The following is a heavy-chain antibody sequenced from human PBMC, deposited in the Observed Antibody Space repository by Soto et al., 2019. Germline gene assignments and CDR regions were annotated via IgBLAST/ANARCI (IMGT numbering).Heavy chain of an antibody. V-gene: IGHV1-69*04. CDR2: IIPILGIA. Sequence: SVKVSCKASGGTFSSYTISWVRQAPGQGLEWMGRIIPILGIANYAQKFQGRVTITADKSTSTAYMELSSLRSEDTAVYYCAREGCSGGSCYSHYYYYGMDVWGQGTTVTVSS. CDR1: GGTFSSYT. CDR3: AREGCSGGSCYSHYYYYGMDV. J-gene: IGHJ6*02. D-gene: IGHD2-15*01.